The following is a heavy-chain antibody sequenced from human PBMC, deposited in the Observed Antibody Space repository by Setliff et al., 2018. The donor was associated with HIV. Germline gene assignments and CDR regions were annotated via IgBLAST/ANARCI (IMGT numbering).Heavy chain of an antibody. J-gene: IGHJ4*02. CDR1: GFTFSSYE. CDR3: APLVGATGAPSY. D-gene: IGHD1-26*01. V-gene: IGHV3-48*03. CDR2: ISTSGNRI. Sequence: LSLSCTASGFTFSSYEMNWVRQAPGKGLEWVSYISTSGNRIHYADSVKVRFTISRDNAKNSLYLQMDSLRAEDTAVYYCAPLVGATGAPSYWGQGTLVTVSS.